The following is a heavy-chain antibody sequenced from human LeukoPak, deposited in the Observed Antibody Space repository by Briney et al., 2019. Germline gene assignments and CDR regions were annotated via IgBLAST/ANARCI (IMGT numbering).Heavy chain of an antibody. CDR2: FDPEDGET. V-gene: IGHV1-24*01. CDR1: GYTLTELS. Sequence: ASVKVSCKVSGYTLTELSMHWVRQAPGKGLEWMGGFDPEDGETIYAQKFQGRVTMTEDTSTDTAYMELSSLRSEDTAVYYCARAKADYGDYVDYYYYYGMDVWGQGTTVTVSS. D-gene: IGHD4-17*01. CDR3: ARAKADYGDYVDYYYYYGMDV. J-gene: IGHJ6*02.